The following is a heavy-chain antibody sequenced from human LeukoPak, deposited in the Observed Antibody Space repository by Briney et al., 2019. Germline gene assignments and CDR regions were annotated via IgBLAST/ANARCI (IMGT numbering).Heavy chain of an antibody. D-gene: IGHD3-3*01. V-gene: IGHV3-11*01. CDR2: ISSSGSTI. Sequence: GGSLRLSCAASGFTFSDYYMSWIRQAPGKGLEWVSYISSSGSTIYYADSVKGRFTISRDNAKNSVYLQMNSLRAEDTAVYYCAKDGGGTIFGMVIILHYMDVWGKGTTVTVSS. J-gene: IGHJ6*03. CDR3: AKDGGGTIFGMVIILHYMDV. CDR1: GFTFSDYY.